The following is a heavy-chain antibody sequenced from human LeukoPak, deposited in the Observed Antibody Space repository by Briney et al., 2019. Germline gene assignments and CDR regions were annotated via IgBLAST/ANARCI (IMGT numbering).Heavy chain of an antibody. Sequence: GGSLRLSCAASGFTFSMYAMHWVRQAPDKGLEWVAVISYDGSNKYYADFVKGRFTISRDNSKNTLYLQMDSLRAEDTAVYYCARDSWWTAAGYYYYMDVWGKGTTVTVSS. CDR3: ARDSWWTAAGYYYYMDV. CDR1: GFTFSMYA. J-gene: IGHJ6*03. D-gene: IGHD6-13*01. V-gene: IGHV3-30-3*01. CDR2: ISYDGSNK.